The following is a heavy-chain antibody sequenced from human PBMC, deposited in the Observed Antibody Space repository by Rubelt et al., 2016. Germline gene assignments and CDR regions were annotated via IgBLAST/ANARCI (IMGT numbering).Heavy chain of an antibody. D-gene: IGHD3-16*02. CDR2: INHSGST. V-gene: IGHV4-34*01. J-gene: IGHJ6*02. Sequence: QVQLQQWGAGLLKPSETLSLTCAVYGGSFSGYYWSWIRQPPGKGLEWIGEINHSGSTNYNPSRKSRVTISVDTSKNQFSLKLSSVTAADTAVYYCARILRLGELSLNYYYYYGMDVWGQGTTVTVSS. CDR3: ARILRLGELSLNYYYYYGMDV. CDR1: GGSFSGYY.